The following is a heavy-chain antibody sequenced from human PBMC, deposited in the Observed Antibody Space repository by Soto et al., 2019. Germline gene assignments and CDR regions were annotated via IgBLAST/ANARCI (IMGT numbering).Heavy chain of an antibody. CDR2: ISYDGSNK. D-gene: IGHD6-13*01. CDR3: ARAPDPPYIAAAGPLLEYFQH. V-gene: IGHV3-30-3*01. Sequence: PGGSLRLSCAASGCPFSSYAMHWVRQAPGKGLEWVAVISYDGSNKYYADSVKGRFTISRDNSKNTLYLQMNSLRAEDTAVYYCARAPDPPYIAAAGPLLEYFQHWGQGTLVTVSS. J-gene: IGHJ1*01. CDR1: GCPFSSYA.